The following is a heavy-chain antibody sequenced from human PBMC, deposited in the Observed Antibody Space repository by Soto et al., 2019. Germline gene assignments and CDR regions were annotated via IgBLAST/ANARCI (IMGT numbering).Heavy chain of an antibody. J-gene: IGHJ3*02. Sequence: ASVKVSCKASGYTFTSYDINWVRQATGQGLEWMGWMNPNSGNTGYAQKFQGRVTMTRNTSISTAYMELSSLRSEDTAVYYCARGGPYCSGGSCYDAFDIWGQGTMVTVSS. D-gene: IGHD2-15*01. V-gene: IGHV1-8*01. CDR2: MNPNSGNT. CDR3: ARGGPYCSGGSCYDAFDI. CDR1: GYTFTSYD.